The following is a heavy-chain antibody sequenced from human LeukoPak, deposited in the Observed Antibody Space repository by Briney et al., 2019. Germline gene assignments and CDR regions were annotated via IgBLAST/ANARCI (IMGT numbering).Heavy chain of an antibody. CDR2: INHSGST. CDR1: GFTFSGSA. V-gene: IGHV4-34*01. D-gene: IGHD5-12*01. Sequence: NPGGSLRLSCAASGFTFSGSAMHWIRQPPGKGLEWIGEINHSGSTNYNPSLKSRVTISVDTSKNHFSLKLSSVSAADTAVYYCERVRATGAFDYWGQGTLVTVSS. J-gene: IGHJ4*02. CDR3: ERVRATGAFDY.